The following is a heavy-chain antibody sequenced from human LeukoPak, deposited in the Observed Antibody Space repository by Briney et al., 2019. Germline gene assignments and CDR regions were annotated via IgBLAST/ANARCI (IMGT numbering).Heavy chain of an antibody. V-gene: IGHV4-31*03. Sequence: SETLSLTCTVSGGSISSGGYYWSWIRQHPGKGLEWIGSIYYSGSTYYNPSLKSRVTISVDTSKNQFSLKLSSVTAADTAVYYCARDRRNSSSWPKRYYYYGMDVWGQGTTVTVSS. D-gene: IGHD6-13*01. CDR3: ARDRRNSSSWPKRYYYYGMDV. CDR2: IYYSGST. CDR1: GGSISSGGYY. J-gene: IGHJ6*02.